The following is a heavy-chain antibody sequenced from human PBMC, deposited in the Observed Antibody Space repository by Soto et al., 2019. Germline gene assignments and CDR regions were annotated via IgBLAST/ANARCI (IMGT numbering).Heavy chain of an antibody. D-gene: IGHD2-15*01. V-gene: IGHV4-34*01. J-gene: IGHJ4*02. CDR2: INHSGST. CDR3: ARVVVAATPSQDFDY. CDR1: GGSFSGYY. Sequence: SETLSLTCAVYGGSFSGYYWSWIRQPPGKGLEWIGEINHSGSTNYNPSLKSRVTISVDTSKNQFSLKLSSVTAADTAVYYCARVVVAATPSQDFDYWGQGTLVT.